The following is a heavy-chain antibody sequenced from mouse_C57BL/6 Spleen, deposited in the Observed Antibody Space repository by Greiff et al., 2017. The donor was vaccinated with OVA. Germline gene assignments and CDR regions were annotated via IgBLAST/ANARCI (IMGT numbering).Heavy chain of an antibody. CDR3: ARSSYYGSSLDY. D-gene: IGHD1-1*01. Sequence: EVKLVESGGGLVKPGGSLKLSCAASGFTLSDYGMHWVRQAPEKGLEWVAYISSGSSTIYYADTVKGRFTISRDNAKNTLFLQMTSLRSEDTAMYYCARSSYYGSSLDYWGQGTTLTVSS. CDR1: GFTLSDYG. J-gene: IGHJ2*01. CDR2: ISSGSSTI. V-gene: IGHV5-17*01.